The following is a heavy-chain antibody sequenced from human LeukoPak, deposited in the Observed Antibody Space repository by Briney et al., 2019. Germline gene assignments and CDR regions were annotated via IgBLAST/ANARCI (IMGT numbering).Heavy chain of an antibody. D-gene: IGHD3-22*01. CDR3: ATKIYYDSSAPD. J-gene: IGHJ4*02. Sequence: PSETLSLTCTVSGGSISSSSYYWGWIRQPPGKGLEWIGSIYYSGSTYYNPSLKSRVTISVDTSKNQFSLKLSSVTAADTAVYYCATKIYYDSSAPDWGQGTLVTVSS. CDR2: IYYSGST. V-gene: IGHV4-39*01. CDR1: GGSISSSSYY.